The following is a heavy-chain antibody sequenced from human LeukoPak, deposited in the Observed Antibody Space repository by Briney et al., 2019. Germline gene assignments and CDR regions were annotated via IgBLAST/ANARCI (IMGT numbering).Heavy chain of an antibody. V-gene: IGHV1-18*01. CDR2: FNPENGNT. CDR1: GYSFVGYG. D-gene: IGHD3-10*01. J-gene: IGHJ4*02. CDR3: ARDRGGILWFGESDTFDY. Sequence: ASVKVSCKASGYSFVGYGITCVRQAPGQGLEWMGWFNPENGNTNYAQKVQGRVTMTADTSTSTAYMELSSLRSEDTAVYYCARDRGGILWFGESDTFDYWGQGTLVTVSS.